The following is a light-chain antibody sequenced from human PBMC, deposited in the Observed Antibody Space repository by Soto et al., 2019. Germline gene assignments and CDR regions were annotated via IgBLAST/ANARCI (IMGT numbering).Light chain of an antibody. Sequence: EIVLTQSPGTLSLSPGERATLSCRASQSVSSSYLAWYQQTPGQAPRLLIYGASSRATGIPDRFSGRGSGTDFTLTISRLKPEDFAVYYCQQYGSSPPTFGQGTNVEIK. J-gene: IGKJ1*01. V-gene: IGKV3-20*01. CDR2: GAS. CDR3: QQYGSSPPT. CDR1: QSVSSSY.